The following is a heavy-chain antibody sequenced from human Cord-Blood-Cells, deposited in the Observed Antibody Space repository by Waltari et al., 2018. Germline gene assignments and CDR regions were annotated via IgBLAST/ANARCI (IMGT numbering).Heavy chain of an antibody. V-gene: IGHV5-51*03. CDR2: IYPGDSDT. J-gene: IGHJ3*02. CDR3: ARIAPNYYGSGSYYRNAFDI. CDR1: GYSFTSYW. Sequence: EVQLVQSGAEVKKPGESLKISCKGSGYSFTSYWIGGVRQMPGKGLGWMGIIYPGDSDTRYSPSFQGQVTISADKSISTAYLQWSSLKASDTAMYYCARIAPNYYGSGSYYRNAFDIWGQGTMVTVSS. D-gene: IGHD3-10*01.